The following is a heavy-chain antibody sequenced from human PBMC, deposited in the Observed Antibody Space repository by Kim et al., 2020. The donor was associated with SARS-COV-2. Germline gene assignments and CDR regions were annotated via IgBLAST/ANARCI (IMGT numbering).Heavy chain of an antibody. CDR1: GFTFSSSA. J-gene: IGHJ5*01. CDR3: AKDHSMGS. Sequence: GGSLRLSCAASGFTFSSSAITWVRQAPGKGLEWVSVISPTGGTTHYADSVKGRFTISRDNSKNTLYMQINSLRAEDTAIYYCAKDHSMGSWGQGTLVTVSS. CDR2: ISPTGGTT. D-gene: IGHD4-4*01. V-gene: IGHV3-23*01.